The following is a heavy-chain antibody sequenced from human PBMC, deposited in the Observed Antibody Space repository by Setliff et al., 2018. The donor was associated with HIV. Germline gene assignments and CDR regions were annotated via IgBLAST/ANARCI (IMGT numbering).Heavy chain of an antibody. V-gene: IGHV4-34*01. CDR1: GGSFTSYY. D-gene: IGHD1-26*01. Sequence: PSETLSLTCAVYGGSFTSYYWTWIRQAPGKDLEWIGEINHNGGTNYNPSLKSRVTISVDRSKNQFFLRLTSVTAADTAVYYCARDPKYYYKYFQYWGPGTLVTVSS. J-gene: IGHJ1*01. CDR2: INHNGGT. CDR3: ARDPKYYYKYFQY.